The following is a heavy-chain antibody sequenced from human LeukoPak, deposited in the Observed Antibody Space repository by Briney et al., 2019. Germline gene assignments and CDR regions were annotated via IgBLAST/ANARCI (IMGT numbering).Heavy chain of an antibody. Sequence: PGGSLRLSCAASGFTVSNNCMNWVRQAPGKGLEWVSLIYSGGTTYYADSVKGRFTISRDHSKNTLYLQMNSLRAEDTAVYYCARDPSAVAANTYGWGQGTLVTVSS. J-gene: IGHJ4*02. CDR1: GFTVSNNC. D-gene: IGHD6-25*01. CDR3: ARDPSAVAANTYG. CDR2: IYSGGTT. V-gene: IGHV3-66*01.